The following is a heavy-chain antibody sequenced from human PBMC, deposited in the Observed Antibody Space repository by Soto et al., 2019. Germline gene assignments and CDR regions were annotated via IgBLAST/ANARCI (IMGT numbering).Heavy chain of an antibody. D-gene: IGHD5-18*01. J-gene: IGHJ4*02. CDR3: ARHRYSYGVYYFDY. CDR2: IYYSGST. V-gene: IGHV4-59*08. Sequence: QVQLQESGPGLVKPSETLSLTCTVAGGSISNYYWSWIRQPPGKGLEWIGYIYYSGSTNYNPSLESRATISVDTSKTQFALKLSSVTAADTAVYYCARHRYSYGVYYFDYWGQGTLATVSS. CDR1: GGSISNYY.